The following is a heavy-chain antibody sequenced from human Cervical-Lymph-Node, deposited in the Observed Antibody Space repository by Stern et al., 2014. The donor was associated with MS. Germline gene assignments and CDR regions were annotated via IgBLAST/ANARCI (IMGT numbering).Heavy chain of an antibody. V-gene: IGHV1-69*01. CDR1: GGTFSSYA. CDR3: ASVAAAGTPPDY. D-gene: IGHD6-13*01. Sequence: QMQLVQSGAEVKKPGSSVKVSCKASGGTFSSYAISWVRQAPGQGLEWMGGIIPIFGTANDAQKFQGRITITADESTSTAYMELSSLRSEDTAVYYCASVAAAGTPPDYWGQGTLVTVSS. CDR2: IIPIFGTA. J-gene: IGHJ4*02.